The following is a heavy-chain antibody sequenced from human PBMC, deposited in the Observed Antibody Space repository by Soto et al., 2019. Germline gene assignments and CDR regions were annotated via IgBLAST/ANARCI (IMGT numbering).Heavy chain of an antibody. CDR1: GFSLSTSRVG. V-gene: IGHV2-5*02. CDR2: IYWDDDK. Sequence: SGPTLVNPTQTLTLTCTFSGFSLSTSRVGVGWIRQPPGKALEWLAIIYWDDDKRYSPSLESRLAITKDTSKNQVVLTMTNVDPVDTGTYYCAHIMITFGGVSALDDFDFWGQGTMVTVSS. D-gene: IGHD3-16*01. J-gene: IGHJ3*01. CDR3: AHIMITFGGVSALDDFDF.